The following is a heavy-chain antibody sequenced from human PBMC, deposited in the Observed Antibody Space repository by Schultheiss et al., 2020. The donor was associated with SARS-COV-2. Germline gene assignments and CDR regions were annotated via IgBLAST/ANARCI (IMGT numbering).Heavy chain of an antibody. V-gene: IGHV1-2*02. CDR3: ARDRAQSKHYYYYGMDV. Sequence: ASVKVSCKASGYTFTGYYMHWVRQAPGQGLEWMGWINPNSGGTNYAQKFQGRVTMTRDTSISTAYMELSRLRSDDTAVYYCARDRAQSKHYYYYGMDVWGQGTTVTVSS. CDR1: GYTFTGYY. J-gene: IGHJ6*02. CDR2: INPNSGGT.